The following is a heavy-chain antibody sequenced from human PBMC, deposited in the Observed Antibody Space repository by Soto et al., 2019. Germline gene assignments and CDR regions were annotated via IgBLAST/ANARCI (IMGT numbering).Heavy chain of an antibody. V-gene: IGHV1-46*01. CDR3: AKGAVVVPNGLIAGMDV. J-gene: IGHJ6*02. Sequence: ASEKVSCKPSGYSFSNFYVHWVRQAPGQGLEWLGIIDPSSGTTSYTQKFQESVTMTRDTSMSTVYMELSRLGSEDTAVYYCAKGAVVVPNGLIAGMDVWGLGTTVTVSS. CDR2: IDPSSGTT. CDR1: GYSFSNFY. D-gene: IGHD2-15*01.